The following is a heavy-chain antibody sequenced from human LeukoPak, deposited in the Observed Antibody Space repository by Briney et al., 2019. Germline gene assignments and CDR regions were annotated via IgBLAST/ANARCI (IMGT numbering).Heavy chain of an antibody. CDR2: IYYSGST. J-gene: IGHJ4*02. D-gene: IGHD3-22*01. V-gene: IGHV4-59*12. Sequence: SETLSLTCTVSGGSISSYYWSWIRQPPGKGLEWIGYIYYSGSTNYNTSLKSRVTISVDTSKNQFSLKLSSVTAADTAVYYCARGGTYYYDSSGYYWNYWGQGTLVTVSS. CDR1: GGSISSYY. CDR3: ARGGTYYYDSSGYYWNY.